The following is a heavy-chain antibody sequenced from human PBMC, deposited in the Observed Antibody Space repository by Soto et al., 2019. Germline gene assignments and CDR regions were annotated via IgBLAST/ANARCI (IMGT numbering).Heavy chain of an antibody. V-gene: IGHV3-74*01. J-gene: IGHJ4*02. D-gene: IGHD1-1*01. CDR3: AIDNWNSY. CDR2: IDNDGSAT. Sequence: EVQLVESGGGLVQPGGSLRLSCVASGFTFNIYWMHWVRQAPGKGLEWVSRIDNDGSATTYADSVKGRFTISRDNAKNTLFLQMNTLRVDDTAVYYCAIDNWNSYWGQGTLVTVSS. CDR1: GFTFNIYW.